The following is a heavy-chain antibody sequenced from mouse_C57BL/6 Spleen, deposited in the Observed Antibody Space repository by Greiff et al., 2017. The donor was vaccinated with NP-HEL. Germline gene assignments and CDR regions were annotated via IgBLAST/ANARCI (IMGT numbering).Heavy chain of an antibody. D-gene: IGHD1-1*01. CDR1: GYTFTSYT. V-gene: IGHV1-4*01. Sequence: VQLQQSGAELARPGASVKMSCKASGYTFTSYTMHWVKQRPGQGLEWIGYINPSSGYTKYNQKFKDKATLTADKASSTAYMQLSSLTSEDSAVYYCARRYYGSTFYAMDYWGQGTSVTVSS. CDR3: ARRYYGSTFYAMDY. J-gene: IGHJ4*01. CDR2: INPSSGYT.